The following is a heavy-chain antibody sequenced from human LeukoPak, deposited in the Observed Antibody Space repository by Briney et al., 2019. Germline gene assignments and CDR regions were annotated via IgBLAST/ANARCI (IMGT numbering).Heavy chain of an antibody. CDR2: FYYSGSS. J-gene: IGHJ3*02. CDR3: ARVSPAVGAFDI. D-gene: IGHD6-13*01. Sequence: SETLSLTCTVSGGSISSYYWSWIRQPPGKGLVWIGYFYYSGSSNYNPSLKSRVTISGDTSKNQFSLKLSSVTAADTAIYYCARVSPAVGAFDIWGRGTMVTVSS. V-gene: IGHV4-59*01. CDR1: GGSISSYY.